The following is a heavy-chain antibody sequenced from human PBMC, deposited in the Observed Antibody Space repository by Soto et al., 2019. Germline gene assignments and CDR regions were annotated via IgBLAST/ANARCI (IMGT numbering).Heavy chain of an antibody. J-gene: IGHJ5*02. CDR2: ISGSGGST. V-gene: IGHV3-23*01. CDR1: GFTFSSYA. D-gene: IGHD3-10*01. CDR3: AKDGRLWFGELVARFHP. Sequence: EVQLLESGGGLVQPGGSLRPSCAASGFTFSSYAMSWVRQAPGKGLEWVSAISGSGGSTYYADSVKGRFTISRDNSKNTLYLQMNSLRAEDTAVYYCAKDGRLWFGELVARFHPWGQGTLVTVSS.